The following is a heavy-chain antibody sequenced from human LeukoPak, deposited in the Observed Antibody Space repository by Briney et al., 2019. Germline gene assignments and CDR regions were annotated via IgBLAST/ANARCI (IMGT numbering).Heavy chain of an antibody. J-gene: IGHJ4*02. V-gene: IGHV3-30-3*01. Sequence: QTGGSLRLSCAASGFTFSSYAMHWVRQAPGKGLECVAVISYDGSNKYYADSVKGRFTISRDNSKNTLYLQMNSLRAEDTAVYYCARDQQQLGTFDYWGQGTLVTVSS. D-gene: IGHD6-13*01. CDR3: ARDQQQLGTFDY. CDR1: GFTFSSYA. CDR2: ISYDGSNK.